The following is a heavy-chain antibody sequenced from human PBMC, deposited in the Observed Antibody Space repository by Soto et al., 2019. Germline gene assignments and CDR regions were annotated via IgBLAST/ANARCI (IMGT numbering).Heavy chain of an antibody. D-gene: IGHD3-22*01. CDR3: AFPYYYDSRAYAFDI. CDR1: GYTFTGYY. CDR2: INPNSGGT. J-gene: IGHJ3*02. Sequence: ASVKVSCKASGYTFTGYYMHWVRQAPGQGLEWMGWINPNSGGTNYAQKFQGRVTMTRDTSISTAYMELSRLRSDDTAVYYCAFPYYYDSRAYAFDIWGQGTMVTVSS. V-gene: IGHV1-2*02.